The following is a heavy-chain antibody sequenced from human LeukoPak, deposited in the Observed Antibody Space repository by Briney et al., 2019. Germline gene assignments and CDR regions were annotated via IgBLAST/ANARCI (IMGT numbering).Heavy chain of an antibody. J-gene: IGHJ3*02. V-gene: IGHV3-30*04. CDR1: GFTFSSYA. CDR2: IAYDGSNK. Sequence: GRSLRLSCAASGFTFSSYAMHWVRQAPGKGLEWVAVIAYDGSNKYYPDFVKGRFTISRDNSKKMVYLQMNSLRAEDTAVFYCAREGHHDGFDIWGQGTMVTVSS. CDR3: AREGHHDGFDI.